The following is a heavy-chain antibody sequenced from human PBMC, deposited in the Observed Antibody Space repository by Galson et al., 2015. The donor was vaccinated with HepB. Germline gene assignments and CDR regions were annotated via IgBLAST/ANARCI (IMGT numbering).Heavy chain of an antibody. J-gene: IGHJ3*02. CDR1: GFTFSSYG. D-gene: IGHD2-21*01. V-gene: IGHV3-33*01. CDR3: ARDGDRVAFDI. Sequence: SLRLSCAASGFTFSSYGMHWVRQAPGKGLEWVAVIWYDGSNKYYADSVKGRFTISRDNSKNTLYLQMNSLRAEDTAVYYCARDGDRVAFDIWGQGTMVTVSS. CDR2: IWYDGSNK.